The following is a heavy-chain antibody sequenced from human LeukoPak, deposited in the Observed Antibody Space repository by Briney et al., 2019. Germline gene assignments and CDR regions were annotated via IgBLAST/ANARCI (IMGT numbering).Heavy chain of an antibody. V-gene: IGHV1-2*02. CDR1: GYTFTGYY. D-gene: IGHD5-18*01. Sequence: ASVKVSCKSSGYTFTGYYMHWVRQAPGQGLEWMGWINPNTGGINYAQKFQGRVTMTRDTSISAAYMELSRLRSDDTAVYYCARDPYSNYFDYWGQGTLATVSS. CDR2: INPNTGGI. CDR3: ARDPYSNYFDY. J-gene: IGHJ4*02.